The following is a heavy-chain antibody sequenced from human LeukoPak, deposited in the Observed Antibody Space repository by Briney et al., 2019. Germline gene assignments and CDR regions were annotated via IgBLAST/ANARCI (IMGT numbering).Heavy chain of an antibody. CDR3: TRDSSFMLDY. J-gene: IGHJ4*02. Sequence: HTGGSLRLSCATSGFTFTNYRMHWVRHAPGKGLVWVSRLKSDGSSTFYADSVKGRFTISRDNAKNTLYLQMNSLRAEDTAVYYCTRDSSFMLDYWGQGTLVTVSS. CDR1: GFTFTNYR. CDR2: LKSDGSST. V-gene: IGHV3-74*01. D-gene: IGHD2/OR15-2a*01.